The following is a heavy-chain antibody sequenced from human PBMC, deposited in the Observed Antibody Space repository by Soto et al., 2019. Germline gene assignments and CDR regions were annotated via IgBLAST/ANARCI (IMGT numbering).Heavy chain of an antibody. V-gene: IGHV3-15*01. J-gene: IGHJ4*02. D-gene: IGHD3-3*01. CDR2: IKSKADGGTT. CDR3: TTGWSSKDY. Sequence: GGSLRLSCAASGFIFSNAWMSWVRQAPGKGLEWAGRIKSKADGGTTNYAAPVKGRFNISRDGSKNTLYLQMNGLKTEDTAVYYCTTGWSSKDYWGQGTLVTVSS. CDR1: GFIFSNAW.